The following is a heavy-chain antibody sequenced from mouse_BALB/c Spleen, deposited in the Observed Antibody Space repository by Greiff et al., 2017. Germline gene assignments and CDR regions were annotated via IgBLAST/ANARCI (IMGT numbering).Heavy chain of an antibody. Sequence: QVQLQQSGPGLVAPSQSLSITCTVSGFSLTDYGVSWIRQPPGKGLEWLGVIWGGGSTYYNSALKSRLSISKDNSKSQVFLKMNSLQTDDTAMYYCAKGLSSYYYAMDYWGQGTSVTVSS. V-gene: IGHV2-6-5*01. CDR3: AKGLSSYYYAMDY. D-gene: IGHD1-1*01. CDR1: GFSLTDYG. CDR2: IWGGGST. J-gene: IGHJ4*01.